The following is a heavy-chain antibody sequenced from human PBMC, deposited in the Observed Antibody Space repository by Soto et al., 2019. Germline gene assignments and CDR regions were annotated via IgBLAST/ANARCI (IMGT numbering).Heavy chain of an antibody. D-gene: IGHD3-10*01. V-gene: IGHV4-39*01. Sequence: VAEGNIGGSGGCWSRKQKPPGKGLEWIGSIYYSGNTYYNPSLKSRVTIAVDTAKNRFSRKLSSVTAADTAVYYCARQYYFGSGGYYTRPLDSWGQGTLVTVPQ. CDR3: ARQYYFGSGGYYTRPLDS. CDR1: EGNIGGSGGC. CDR2: IYYSGNT. J-gene: IGHJ5*02.